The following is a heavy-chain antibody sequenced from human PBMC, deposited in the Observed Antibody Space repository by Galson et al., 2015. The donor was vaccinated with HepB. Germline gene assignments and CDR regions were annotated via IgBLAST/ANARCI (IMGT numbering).Heavy chain of an antibody. D-gene: IGHD5-12*01. CDR2: ISHDGSNK. J-gene: IGHJ4*02. CDR3: ANSGYSGFESHFDY. V-gene: IGHV3-30-3*01. Sequence: SLRLSCAASGFTFNSYPMHWVRQAPGKGLEWVAVISHDGSNKKYADSVKGRFTISRDNSKNTLYLQMNSLRAEDTAVYSCANSGYSGFESHFDYWGQGTLVTVSS. CDR1: GFTFNSYP.